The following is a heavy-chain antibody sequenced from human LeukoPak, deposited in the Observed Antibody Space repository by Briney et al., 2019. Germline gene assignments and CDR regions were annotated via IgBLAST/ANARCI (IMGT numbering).Heavy chain of an antibody. D-gene: IGHD1-1*01. J-gene: IGHJ4*02. Sequence: PGGSLRLSCAASGFNFREYWMSWVRQAPGKGLQWVAHIKEDGSEIYYLNSVKGRFTIARDDAKNSRYLHMNSLRAEDTALYYCVRAGWKLDYWGQGTLVTVSS. CDR2: IKEDGSEI. CDR1: GFNFREYW. V-gene: IGHV3-7*01. CDR3: VRAGWKLDY.